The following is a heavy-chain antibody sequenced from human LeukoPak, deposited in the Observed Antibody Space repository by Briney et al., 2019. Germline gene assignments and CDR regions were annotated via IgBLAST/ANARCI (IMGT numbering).Heavy chain of an antibody. V-gene: IGHV3-23*01. CDR1: GFTFSNYA. Sequence: GASLRLSCAASGFTFSNYAMSWVRQAPGKGLEWVSAIVGSGSNTYYADSVKGRFTISRDNPKNTLYLQMNSLRAEDTAVYYCAKGGDYDILTGYYDSDYWGQGTLVTVSS. J-gene: IGHJ4*02. D-gene: IGHD3-9*01. CDR3: AKGGDYDILTGYYDSDY. CDR2: IVGSGSNT.